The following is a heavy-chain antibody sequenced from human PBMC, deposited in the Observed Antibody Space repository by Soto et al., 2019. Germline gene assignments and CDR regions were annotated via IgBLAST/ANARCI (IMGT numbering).Heavy chain of an antibody. CDR2: FDPEDGET. J-gene: IGHJ5*02. V-gene: IGHV1-24*01. Sequence: ASVKVSCKVSGYTLTELSMHWVRQAPGKGLEWMGGFDPEDGETIYAQKFQGRVTMTEDTSTDTAYMELSSLRSEDTAVYYCATMFGELSRGWFDPWGQGTLVTVSS. CDR3: ATMFGELSRGWFDP. CDR1: GYTLTELS. D-gene: IGHD3-10*02.